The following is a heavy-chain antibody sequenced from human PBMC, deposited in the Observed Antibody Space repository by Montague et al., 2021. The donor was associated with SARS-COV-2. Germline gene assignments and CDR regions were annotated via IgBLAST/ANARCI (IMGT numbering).Heavy chain of an antibody. V-gene: IGHV3-23*01. D-gene: IGHD3-9*01. CDR3: AKDLHPFTGEVVTYFEN. CDR1: GFTFSSYA. Sequence: SLRLSCAAPGFTFSSYAMGWVRQAPGKGLEWVSGTSGSGGGTKYADSVKGRFTISRDNSKNTLHLQMNTLRAEDTAVYYCAKDLHPFTGEVVTYFENWGQGSLVTVSS. J-gene: IGHJ1*01. CDR2: TSGSGGGT.